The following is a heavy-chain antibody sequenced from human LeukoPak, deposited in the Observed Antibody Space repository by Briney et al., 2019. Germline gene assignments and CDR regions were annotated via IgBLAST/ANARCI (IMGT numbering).Heavy chain of an antibody. Sequence: GGSLRLSCAASAFTFRNYAMHWHRQAPGKGLEWGAVIASDGNDKHLADSVKGRFTISRDNSRHTLYLQMNSLRTADTAVYSCAKDGAMAAAGYYFDYWGQGTLVTVSS. CDR3: AKDGAMAAAGYYFDY. V-gene: IGHV3-30*18. CDR2: IASDGNDK. CDR1: AFTFRNYA. J-gene: IGHJ4*02. D-gene: IGHD6-13*01.